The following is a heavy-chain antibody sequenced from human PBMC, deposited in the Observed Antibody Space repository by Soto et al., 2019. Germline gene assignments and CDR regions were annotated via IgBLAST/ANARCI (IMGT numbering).Heavy chain of an antibody. CDR3: AADYDFWSGYYRFDP. CDR2: IVVGSGNT. Sequence: SVKVSCKASGFTFTSSAIQWVRQARGQRLEWIGWIVVGSGNTNYAQKFQERVTITRDMSTNTAYMELSSLRSEDTAVYYCAADYDFWSGYYRFDPWGQGTLVTVS. V-gene: IGHV1-58*02. D-gene: IGHD3-3*01. J-gene: IGHJ5*02. CDR1: GFTFTSSA.